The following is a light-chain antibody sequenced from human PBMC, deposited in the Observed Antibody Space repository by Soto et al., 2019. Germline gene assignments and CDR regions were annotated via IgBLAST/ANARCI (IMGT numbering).Light chain of an antibody. CDR1: FSNVGSTS. CDR2: NND. CDR3: ASWDDSLNTLV. J-gene: IGLJ2*01. Sequence: QSVLTQPPSASGTPGQRVTISCSGSFSNVGSTSVNWYQQQFPVAAPKLLIYNNDQRPSGVPDRLSGSRSGTSASLAISGLQSEDEADYYCASWDDSLNTLVFGGGTKLTVL. V-gene: IGLV1-44*01.